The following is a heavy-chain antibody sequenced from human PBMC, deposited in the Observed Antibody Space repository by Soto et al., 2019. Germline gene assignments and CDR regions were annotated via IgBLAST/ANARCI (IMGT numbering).Heavy chain of an antibody. D-gene: IGHD2-15*01. Sequence: SVKVSCKASGGTFSSYAISWVRQAPGQGLEWMGGIIPIFGTANYAQKFQGRVTITADESTSTAYMELSSLRSEDTAVYYCAGVGYCSGGSCYSPPNYGMDVWGQGTTVTVSS. J-gene: IGHJ6*02. CDR3: AGVGYCSGGSCYSPPNYGMDV. CDR2: IIPIFGTA. CDR1: GGTFSSYA. V-gene: IGHV1-69*13.